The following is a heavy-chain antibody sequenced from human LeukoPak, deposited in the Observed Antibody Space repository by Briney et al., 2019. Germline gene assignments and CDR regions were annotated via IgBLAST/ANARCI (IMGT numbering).Heavy chain of an antibody. CDR3: AKGVSGAYYAFDV. D-gene: IGHD4/OR15-4a*01. V-gene: IGHV4-59*02. J-gene: IGHJ3*01. CDR1: GASVSSHF. Sequence: SETLSLTCGVSGASVSSHFWSWIRQTPGMGLEWIGYISNRGSTGYNPSLRSRVTISVDAPKNEVSLNLRSVSAADTAVYYCAKGVSGAYYAFDVWGQG. CDR2: ISNRGST.